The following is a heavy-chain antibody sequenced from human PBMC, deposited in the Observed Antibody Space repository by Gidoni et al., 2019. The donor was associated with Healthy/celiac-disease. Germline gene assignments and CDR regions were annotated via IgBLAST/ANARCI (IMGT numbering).Heavy chain of an antibody. V-gene: IGHV4-39*01. CDR2: ISYSGST. CDR3: ASQNYDFWSGYSADFDY. Sequence: QLQLQESGPGLVKPSETLSLTCTVSGGSISSSSYYWGWIRQPPGKGLEWIGSISYSGSTYYNPSLKSRVTISVDTSKNQFSLKLSSVTAADTAVYYCASQNYDFWSGYSADFDYWGQGTLVTVSS. CDR1: GGSISSSSYY. D-gene: IGHD3-3*01. J-gene: IGHJ4*02.